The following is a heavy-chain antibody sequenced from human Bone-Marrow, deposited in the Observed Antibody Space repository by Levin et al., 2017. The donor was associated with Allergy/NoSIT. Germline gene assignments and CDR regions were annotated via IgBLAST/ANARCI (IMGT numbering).Heavy chain of an antibody. D-gene: IGHD6-6*01. CDR3: AKDGRTARQSAFDI. CDR2: ISYDGSNK. CDR1: GFTFSSYG. V-gene: IGHV3-30*18. J-gene: IGHJ3*02. Sequence: GGSLRLSCAASGFTFSSYGMHWVRQAPGKGLEWVAVISYDGSNKYYADSVKGRFTISRDNSKNTLYLQMNSLRAEDTAVYYCAKDGRTARQSAFDIWGQGTMVTVSS.